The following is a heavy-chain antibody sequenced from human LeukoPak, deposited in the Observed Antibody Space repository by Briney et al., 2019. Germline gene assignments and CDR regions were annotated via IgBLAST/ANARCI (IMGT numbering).Heavy chain of an antibody. J-gene: IGHJ4*02. CDR1: GFTFSSYG. CDR2: ISYDGSNK. V-gene: IGHV3-30*19. Sequence: GGSLRLSCAASGFTFSSYGMHWVRQAPGKGLEWVAVISYDGSNKYYADSVKGRFTISRDNSKNTLYLQMNSLRAEDTAVYYCAGPKDTYQHEGSTFDYWGQGTLVTVSS. CDR3: AGPKDTYQHEGSTFDY. D-gene: IGHD2-2*01.